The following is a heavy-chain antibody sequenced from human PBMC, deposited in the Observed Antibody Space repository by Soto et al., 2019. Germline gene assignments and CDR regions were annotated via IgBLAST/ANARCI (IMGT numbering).Heavy chain of an antibody. Sequence: SETLSLTCTVSGGSISSYYRSWIRQPPGKGLEWIGYIYYSGSTNYNPSLKSRVTISVDTSKNQFSLKLSSVTAADTAVYYCARDGYGSGWANWFDPWGQGTLVTVS. J-gene: IGHJ5*02. CDR3: ARDGYGSGWANWFDP. D-gene: IGHD6-19*01. CDR1: GGSISSYY. CDR2: IYYSGST. V-gene: IGHV4-59*01.